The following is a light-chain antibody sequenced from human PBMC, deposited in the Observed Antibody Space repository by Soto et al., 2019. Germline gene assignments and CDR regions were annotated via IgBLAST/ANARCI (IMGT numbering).Light chain of an antibody. J-gene: IGKJ2*01. CDR3: QKNNTPTDT. CDR1: QSIHRR. Sequence: DIQMTQSPSTLSASVGDRVTITCRASQSIHRRLAWYQQKAGQAPKVLIYDASSMDSGVPSRFSGSGTGTEFTITISRLQHDEFANCHCQKNNTPTDTFGQGTKLEIK. CDR2: DAS. V-gene: IGKV1-5*01.